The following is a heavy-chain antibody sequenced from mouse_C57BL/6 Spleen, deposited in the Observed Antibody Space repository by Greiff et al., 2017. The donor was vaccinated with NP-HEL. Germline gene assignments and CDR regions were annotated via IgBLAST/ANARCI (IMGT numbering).Heavy chain of an antibody. CDR1: GFNIKDDY. Sequence: EVQLQQSGAELVRPGASVKLSCTASGFNIKDDYMHWVKQRPEQGLEWIGWIDPENGDTEYASKFQGKATITADTSSNTAYLQLSSLTSEDTAVYDCTAFHHSNLDYFDYWGQGTTLTVSS. V-gene: IGHV14-4*01. CDR3: TAFHHSNLDYFDY. J-gene: IGHJ2*01. D-gene: IGHD2-5*01. CDR2: IDPENGDT.